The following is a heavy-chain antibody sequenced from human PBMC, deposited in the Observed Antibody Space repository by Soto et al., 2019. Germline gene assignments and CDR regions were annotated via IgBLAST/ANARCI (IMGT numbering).Heavy chain of an antibody. CDR1: GFNFSTYV. V-gene: IGHV3-23*01. CDR3: AGNRGGNRPFDY. J-gene: IGHJ4*02. Sequence: EIELLESGGHLVQPGGSLRLSCAVSGFNFSTYVMTWVRQAPGKGLEWVSGCSESGDTTYYADSVKGRFTISRDNSKNTVHLQLDSLRGEDTAGYFCAGNRGGNRPFDYWGQGTLVIVSS. D-gene: IGHD3-16*01. CDR2: CSESGDTT.